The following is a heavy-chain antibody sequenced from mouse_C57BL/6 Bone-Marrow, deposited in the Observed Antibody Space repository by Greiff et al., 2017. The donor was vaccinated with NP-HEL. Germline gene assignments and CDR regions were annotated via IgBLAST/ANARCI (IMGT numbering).Heavy chain of an antibody. CDR3: ARGTTGYFDV. J-gene: IGHJ1*03. V-gene: IGHV1-82*01. CDR1: GYAFSSSW. Sequence: VQLQQSGPELVKPGASVKISCKASGYAFSSSWMNWVKQRPGKGLEWIGRIYPGDGDTNYNGKFKGKATLTADKSSSTAYMQLRSLTSEDSAVYYCARGTTGYFDVWGTGTTVTVSS. CDR2: IYPGDGDT. D-gene: IGHD1-1*01.